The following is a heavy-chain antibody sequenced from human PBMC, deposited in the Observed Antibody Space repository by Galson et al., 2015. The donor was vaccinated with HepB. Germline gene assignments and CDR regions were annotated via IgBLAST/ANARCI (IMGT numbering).Heavy chain of an antibody. D-gene: IGHD4-17*01. Sequence: SLRLSCAASGFTFSSYWMHWVRQAPGKGLVWVSRINSDGSSTSYADSVKGRFTISRDNAKNTLYLQMNSLRAEDTAVYYCARVDYALYAYFQHWGQGTLVTVSS. CDR3: ARVDYALYAYFQH. J-gene: IGHJ1*01. CDR2: INSDGSST. V-gene: IGHV3-74*01. CDR1: GFTFSSYW.